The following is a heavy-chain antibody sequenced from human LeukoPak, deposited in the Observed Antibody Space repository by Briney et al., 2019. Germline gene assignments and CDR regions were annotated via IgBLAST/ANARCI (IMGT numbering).Heavy chain of an antibody. D-gene: IGHD2-2*02. CDR3: ARGARYCSSTSCYTAFDY. V-gene: IGHV3-30*09. CDR1: GLTFSSYA. J-gene: IGHJ4*02. CDR2: LSYDGNTD. Sequence: PGGSLRLSCAASGLTFSSYAMHWVRQAPGKGLEWVGVLSYDGNTDYYADSVKGRFAISRDNSKNTLYLQLNSLRAEDTAVYYCARGARYCSSTSCYTAFDYWGQGTLVTVSS.